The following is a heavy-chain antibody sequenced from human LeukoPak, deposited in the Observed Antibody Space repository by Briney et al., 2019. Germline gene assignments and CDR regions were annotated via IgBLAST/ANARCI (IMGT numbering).Heavy chain of an antibody. CDR2: MYSSGST. J-gene: IGHJ4*02. D-gene: IGHD4-23*01. V-gene: IGHV4-4*07. Sequence: SETLSLTCTVSGGSINSYYWSWIRQPAGKGLEWIGRMYSSGSTNYNPSLKSRVSMSVDTSRNQFSLKLTSVTAADTAVYYCARGGKATVVTMWGQGILVTVSS. CDR3: ARGGKATVVTM. CDR1: GGSINSYY.